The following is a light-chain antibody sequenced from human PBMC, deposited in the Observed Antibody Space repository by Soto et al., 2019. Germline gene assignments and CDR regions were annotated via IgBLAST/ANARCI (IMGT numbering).Light chain of an antibody. CDR1: QSVTNS. J-gene: IGKJ1*01. CDR3: QQRRT. V-gene: IGKV3-11*01. CDR2: HAS. Sequence: EIVLTQSPATLSLSPGERATLSCRASQSVTNSLAWYQQQPGQAPRLLIYHASNRATGVPARFSGSGSGTDFTLTINSLEPADFAVYYCQQRRTFGQGTKVDIK.